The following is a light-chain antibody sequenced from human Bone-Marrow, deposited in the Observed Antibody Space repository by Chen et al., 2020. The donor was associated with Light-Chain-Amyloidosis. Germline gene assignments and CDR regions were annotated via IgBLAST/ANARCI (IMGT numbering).Light chain of an antibody. V-gene: IGLV3-21*02. CDR3: QVWDRSSDRPV. CDR1: NIGSTS. Sequence: SYVLTPPSSVSVATGQTATIACGGDNIGSTSVHWYQQTPGQAPLLVVYDDSDRPSGIAERLSGSNSGNTATLTSSRVEAGDEADYYCQVWDRSSDRPVFGGGTKLTVL. CDR2: DDS. J-gene: IGLJ3*02.